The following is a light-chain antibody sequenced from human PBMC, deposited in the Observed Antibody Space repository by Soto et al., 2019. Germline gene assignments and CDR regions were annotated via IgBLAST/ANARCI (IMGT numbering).Light chain of an antibody. CDR3: SSYAGSNVLVV. Sequence: QSVLTQPASVSGSPGQSITISCTGTSSDVGGYNHVSWYQHSPGKAPKLILFAVSDRPSGVSHRFSGSKSGNTASLTISGLQAEDEADYYCSSYAGSNVLVVFGGGTQLTVL. CDR2: AVS. CDR1: SSDVGGYNH. V-gene: IGLV2-14*01. J-gene: IGLJ2*01.